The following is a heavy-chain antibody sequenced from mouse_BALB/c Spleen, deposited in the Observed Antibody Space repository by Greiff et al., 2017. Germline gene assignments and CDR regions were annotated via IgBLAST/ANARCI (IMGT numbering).Heavy chain of an antibody. CDR2: IRLKSNNYAT. CDR1: GFTFSNYW. CDR3: TRGYYYGSSYFDY. J-gene: IGHJ2*01. V-gene: IGHV6-6*02. Sequence: EVQRVESGGGLVQPGGSMKLSCVASGFTFSNYWMNWVRQSPEKGLEWVAEIRLKSNNYATHYAESVKGRFTISRDDSKSSVYLQMNNLRAEDTGIYYCTRGYYYGSSYFDYWGQGTTLTVSA. D-gene: IGHD1-1*01.